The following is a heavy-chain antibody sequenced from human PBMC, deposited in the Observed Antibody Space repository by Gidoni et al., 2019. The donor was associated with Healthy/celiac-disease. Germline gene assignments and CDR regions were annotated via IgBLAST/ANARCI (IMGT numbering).Heavy chain of an antibody. V-gene: IGHV3-48*02. CDR1: GFTFSSYS. Sequence: EVQLVESGGGLVQPGGSLSLSCAASGFTFSSYSMNWVRQAPGKGLEGVSYISSSSSTIYYADSVKGRFTISRDNAKNSLYLQMNSLRDEDTAVYYCARSRFGEFVYWGQGTLVTVSS. D-gene: IGHD3-10*01. CDR3: ARSRFGEFVY. CDR2: ISSSSSTI. J-gene: IGHJ4*02.